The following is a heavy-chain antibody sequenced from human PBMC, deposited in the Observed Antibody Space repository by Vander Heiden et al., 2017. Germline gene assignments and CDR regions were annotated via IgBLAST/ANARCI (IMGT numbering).Heavy chain of an antibody. V-gene: IGHV4-38-2*01. D-gene: IGHD6-13*01. Sequence: QVQLQESGPGLVKPSETLSLTCAVSGYSISSGYYWGWIRQPPGKGLEWIGSIPPSGSHYHHPSLKGRVTISVGTFQNQFSLKLSPGAAASTAGYYRASGLAGAGPDYWGQGTLVTVSS. CDR3: ASGLAGAGPDY. CDR2: IPPSGSH. J-gene: IGHJ4*02. CDR1: GYSISSGYY.